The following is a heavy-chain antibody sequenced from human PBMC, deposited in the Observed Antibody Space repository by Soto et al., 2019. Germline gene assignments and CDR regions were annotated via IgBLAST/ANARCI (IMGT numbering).Heavy chain of an antibody. D-gene: IGHD3-10*01. CDR3: VRDRGHPDSFDV. Sequence: EVQLVESGGGLVQPGESLRLSCAASGYNFSPFWMHWVRQAPGMGLVWVSHMNSDGSTTVYADSVKGRFTISRDNAKNTLYLQMNSLKAEDSAVYYCVRDRGHPDSFDVWGRGTVVTVSS. CDR2: MNSDGSTT. J-gene: IGHJ3*01. CDR1: GYNFSPFW. V-gene: IGHV3-74*01.